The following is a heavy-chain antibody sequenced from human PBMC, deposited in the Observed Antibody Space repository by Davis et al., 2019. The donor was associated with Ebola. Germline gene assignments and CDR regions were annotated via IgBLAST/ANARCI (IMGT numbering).Heavy chain of an antibody. J-gene: IGHJ5*02. V-gene: IGHV4-59*12. CDR1: GGSISSYY. Sequence: MPSETLSLTCTVSGGSISSYYWSWIRQPPGKGLEWIGYIYYSGSTNYNPSLKSRVTISVDTSKNQFSLKLSSVTAADTAVYYCATRRSWCSGGSCYDWFDPWGQGTLVTVSS. CDR2: IYYSGST. D-gene: IGHD2-15*01. CDR3: ATRRSWCSGGSCYDWFDP.